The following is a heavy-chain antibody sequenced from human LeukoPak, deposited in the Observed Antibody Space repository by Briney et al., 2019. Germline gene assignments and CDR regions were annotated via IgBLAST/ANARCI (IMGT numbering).Heavy chain of an antibody. Sequence: ASVKVSCKASGYTFTNNYMHWVRQAPGQGPEWMGIINPSDGGTNYAQKFQGRVTLTRDMSTSTVYMELSSLRSEDTAVYYCARDRGITVFGVVMDVWGKGTTVTVSS. D-gene: IGHD3-3*01. J-gene: IGHJ6*04. CDR3: ARDRGITVFGVVMDV. V-gene: IGHV1-46*01. CDR2: INPSDGGT. CDR1: GYTFTNNY.